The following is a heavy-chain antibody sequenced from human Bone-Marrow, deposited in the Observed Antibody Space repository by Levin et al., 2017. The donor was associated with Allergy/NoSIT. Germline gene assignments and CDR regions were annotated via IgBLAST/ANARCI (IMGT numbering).Heavy chain of an antibody. CDR3: ARGGCSSTSCLDL. Sequence: PGGSLRLSCAASGFTFSRHWMHWVRHTPGKGLVWVSHINSDGTNTNYADSVKGRFTISRDNAKSTLYLQMDSLRAEDTAVFYCARGGCSSTSCLDLWGQGTLVTVSS. CDR1: GFTFSRHW. CDR2: INSDGTNT. J-gene: IGHJ4*02. D-gene: IGHD2-2*01. V-gene: IGHV3-74*01.